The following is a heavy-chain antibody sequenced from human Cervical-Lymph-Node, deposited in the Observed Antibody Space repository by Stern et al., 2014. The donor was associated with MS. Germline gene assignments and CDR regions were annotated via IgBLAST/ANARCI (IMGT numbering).Heavy chain of an antibody. CDR1: GYSFTDYP. CDR3: ATSAFDY. J-gene: IGHJ4*02. CDR2: INTGDGDT. V-gene: IGHV1-3*04. Sequence: VQLVQSGTEVKPTGASVTVSCQASGYSFTDYPIHWVRQAPGQGLEWVGGINTGDGDTRYAPRLQGRNYITRDTSTRTAYLDLSSLRSADTAEDYCATSAFDYWGQGTLVTVS.